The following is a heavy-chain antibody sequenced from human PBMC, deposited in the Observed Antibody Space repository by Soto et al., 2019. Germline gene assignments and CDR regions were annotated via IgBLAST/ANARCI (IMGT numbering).Heavy chain of an antibody. Sequence: LSLTCTVSGASINDFYWSWIRQTPGKGLEWVGFMYYSETTKYNPSLKGRVNMSLDTSKNQVSLHLKSVTAADTAVYYCARANSSTWYKLEYKWFDPWGQGTQVTVSS. D-gene: IGHD6-13*01. J-gene: IGHJ5*02. CDR2: MYYSETT. V-gene: IGHV4-59*01. CDR1: GASINDFY. CDR3: ARANSSTWYKLEYKWFDP.